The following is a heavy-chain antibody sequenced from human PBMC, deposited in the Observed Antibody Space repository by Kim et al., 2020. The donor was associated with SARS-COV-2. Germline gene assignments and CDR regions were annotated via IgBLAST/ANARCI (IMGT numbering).Heavy chain of an antibody. J-gene: IGHJ6*02. CDR3: AKALGYCSGGSCHLYYYYGMDV. Sequence: GGSLRLSCAASGFTFDDYTMHWVRQAPGKGLEWVSLISWDGGSTYYADSVKGRFTISRDNSKNSLYLQMNSLRTEDTALYYCAKALGYCSGGSCHLYYYYGMDVWGQGTTVTVSS. CDR2: ISWDGGST. CDR1: GFTFDDYT. V-gene: IGHV3-43*01. D-gene: IGHD2-15*01.